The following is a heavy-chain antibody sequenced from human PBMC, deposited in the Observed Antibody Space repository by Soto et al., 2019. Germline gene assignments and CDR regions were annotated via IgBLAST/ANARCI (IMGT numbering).Heavy chain of an antibody. Sequence: EVQLLESGGGLVQRGGSLRLSCAASGFTFSSYAMSWVRQAPGKGLEWVSTISGSGVDTYYADSVRGRFTISRDNSKNTLYLQMNSLRGEDTAVYYCAKMAADILTVHYQQQHWGQGTLVTVSS. V-gene: IGHV3-23*01. D-gene: IGHD3-9*01. J-gene: IGHJ1*01. CDR3: AKMAADILTVHYQQQH. CDR1: GFTFSSYA. CDR2: ISGSGVDT.